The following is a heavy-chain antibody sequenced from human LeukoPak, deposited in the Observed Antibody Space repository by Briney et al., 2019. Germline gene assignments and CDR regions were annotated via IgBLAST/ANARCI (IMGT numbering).Heavy chain of an antibody. V-gene: IGHV4-4*07. CDR2: VNTSGST. Sequence: ETLSLTCPVSGGSISSYYWTWIRQSAGKGLEWIGRVNTSGSTNYNPSLRSRVTMSVNTSKNQFSLNLTSVTAADTAVYSCAREGGDPRWLDHWGQGTLVTVSS. J-gene: IGHJ5*02. D-gene: IGHD6-25*01. CDR3: AREGGDPRWLDH. CDR1: GGSISSYY.